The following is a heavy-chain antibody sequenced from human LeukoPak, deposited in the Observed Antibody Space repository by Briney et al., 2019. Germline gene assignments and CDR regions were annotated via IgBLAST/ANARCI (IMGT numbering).Heavy chain of an antibody. D-gene: IGHD6-13*01. CDR1: GFTFSSYS. V-gene: IGHV3-21*01. J-gene: IGHJ3*02. CDR2: ISSSSSYI. Sequence: GGSLRLSSAASGFTFSSYSMNWVRQAPGKGLEWVSSISSSSSYIYYADSVKGRFTISRDNAKNSLYLQMNSLRAEDTAVYYCARDTSLAFYSSSWYRGAFDIWGQGTMVTVSS. CDR3: ARDTSLAFYSSSWYRGAFDI.